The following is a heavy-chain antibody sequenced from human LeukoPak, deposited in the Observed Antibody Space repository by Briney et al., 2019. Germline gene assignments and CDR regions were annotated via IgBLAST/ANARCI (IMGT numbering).Heavy chain of an antibody. CDR3: VTLNIVVVPAAKKDDY. CDR1: GYTFTSYG. J-gene: IGHJ4*02. CDR2: IIPIFGTA. Sequence: SVKVSCKASGYTFTSYGISWVRQAPGQGLEWMGGIIPIFGTANYAQKFQGRVTITADESTSTAYMELSSLRSEDTAVYYCVTLNIVVVPAAKKDDYWGQGTLVTVSS. V-gene: IGHV1-69*13. D-gene: IGHD2-2*01.